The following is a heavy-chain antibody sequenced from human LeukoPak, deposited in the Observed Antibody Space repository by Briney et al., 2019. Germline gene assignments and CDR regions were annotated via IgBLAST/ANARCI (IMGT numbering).Heavy chain of an antibody. D-gene: IGHD3-3*01. J-gene: IGHJ4*02. V-gene: IGHV3-7*01. CDR1: GFTFSSYW. CDR3: ARARNPNRFIHAYFDY. CDR2: IKQDGSEK. Sequence: PGGSLRLSCAASGFTFSSYWMSWVRQAPGKGLEWVANIKQDGSEKYYVDSVKGRFTISRDNAKNSLYLQMNSLRAEDTAVYYCARARNPNRFIHAYFDYWGQGTLVTVSS.